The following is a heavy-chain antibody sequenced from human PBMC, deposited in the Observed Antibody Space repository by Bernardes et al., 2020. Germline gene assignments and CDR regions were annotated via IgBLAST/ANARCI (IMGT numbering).Heavy chain of an antibody. CDR1: GFTFSSYA. CDR2: ISGNGDST. D-gene: IGHD2-21*02. V-gene: IGHV3-23*01. J-gene: IGHJ6*03. Sequence: GGSLRLSCEASGFTFSSYAMSWVRQAPGKGLEWVSIISGNGDSTYFADSVNGRFTISKDNSKNTLYLQMNSLRAEDTAVYYCAKVGDEVVTAMYHMDVWGKGTTVTVSS. CDR3: AKVGDEVVTAMYHMDV.